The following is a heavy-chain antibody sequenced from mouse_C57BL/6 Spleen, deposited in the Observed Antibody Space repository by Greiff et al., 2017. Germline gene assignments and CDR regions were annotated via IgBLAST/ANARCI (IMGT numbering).Heavy chain of an antibody. V-gene: IGHV1-78*01. CDR1: GYTFTDST. CDR2: IYPRDGST. Sequence: VQLQESDAELVKPGASVKISCKVSGYTFTDSTIHWMKQRPEQGLEWIGYIYPRDGSTKYNEKFKGKATLTADKSSSTAYMQLNSLTSEDSAVYFCARWNYGSSDDLDYWGQGTTLTVSS. CDR3: ARWNYGSSDDLDY. J-gene: IGHJ2*01. D-gene: IGHD1-1*01.